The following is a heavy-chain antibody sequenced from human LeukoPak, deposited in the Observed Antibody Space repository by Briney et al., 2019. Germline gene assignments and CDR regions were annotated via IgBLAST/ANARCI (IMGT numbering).Heavy chain of an antibody. V-gene: IGHV4-34*01. Sequence: SETLSLTCAVYGGSFSGFYWNWIRQPPGKGLEWIGEINHSGRTNYNPSLKSRVSTSVDTSQNHFSLKLSSVTAADTAVYYCARRLDCSGGTCSPYGMDVWGQGTTVTVSS. J-gene: IGHJ6*02. CDR2: INHSGRT. CDR1: GGSFSGFY. CDR3: ARRLDCSGGTCSPYGMDV. D-gene: IGHD2-15*01.